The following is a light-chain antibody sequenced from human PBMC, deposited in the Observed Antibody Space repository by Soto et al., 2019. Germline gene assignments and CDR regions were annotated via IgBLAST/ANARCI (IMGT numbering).Light chain of an antibody. CDR3: QQSYSNSYT. V-gene: IGKV1-39*01. CDR2: SAS. Sequence: DIPLTQSPSSLSASVGDRVTITCRASQSMSDSLNWYQQKSGKAPKLLIYSASSLESGVPSRFSGSGSGTDFTLTISGLQPEDFGTYFCQQSYSNSYTFGQGTTLEIK. CDR1: QSMSDS. J-gene: IGKJ2*01.